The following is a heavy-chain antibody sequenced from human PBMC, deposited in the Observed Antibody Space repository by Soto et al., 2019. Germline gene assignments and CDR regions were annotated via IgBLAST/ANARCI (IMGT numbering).Heavy chain of an antibody. CDR2: ISSSSRYI. CDR1: GFTFSSYS. V-gene: IGHV3-21*04. D-gene: IGHD2-21*02. J-gene: IGHJ5*02. CDR3: TRHEAHCGGDCHKFDWFDP. Sequence: GGSLRLSCAASGFTFSSYSMNWVRQAPGKGLEWVSSISSSSRYINYADSVKGRFTISRDNSKNTLYLQMTSLRADDTAVYYCTRHEAHCGGDCHKFDWFDPWSQGSLVTVSS.